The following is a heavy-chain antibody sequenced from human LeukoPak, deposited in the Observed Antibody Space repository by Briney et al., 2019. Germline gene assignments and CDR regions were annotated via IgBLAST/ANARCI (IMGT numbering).Heavy chain of an antibody. Sequence: PGGSLRLSCVASGFSFSSYPMSWVRQAPGRGLEWVATITGDGQDTFYAGLGTGRFIVSRDNIRNTVFLERDSLRDEDTAVYYCAKSMDTVGATTPDFWGQGARVIVSS. CDR2: ITGDGQDT. CDR1: GFSFSSYP. V-gene: IGHV3-23*01. J-gene: IGHJ4*02. CDR3: AKSMDTVGATTPDF. D-gene: IGHD1-26*01.